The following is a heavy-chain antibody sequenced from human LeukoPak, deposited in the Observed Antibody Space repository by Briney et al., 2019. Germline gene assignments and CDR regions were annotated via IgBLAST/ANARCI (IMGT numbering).Heavy chain of an antibody. J-gene: IGHJ1*01. CDR2: IWYDGSNK. Sequence: GGSLRLSCAASGFTFSSYGMPWVRQAPGKGLEWVAIIWYDGSNKYYADSVKGRFTISRDNSKNTLYLQMNSLRAEDTAVYYCAKDQDPRKSGQDEYCQYGGQGTLVTVSS. CDR3: AKDQDPRKSGQDEYCQY. V-gene: IGHV3-33*06. CDR1: GFTFSSYG. D-gene: IGHD3-3*01.